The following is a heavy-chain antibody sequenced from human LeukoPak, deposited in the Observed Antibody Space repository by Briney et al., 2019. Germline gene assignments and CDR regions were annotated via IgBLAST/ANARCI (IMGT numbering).Heavy chain of an antibody. J-gene: IGHJ4*02. V-gene: IGHV3-23*01. CDR2: ISSSADST. CDR3: AKGEYSSSSYYFDY. Sequence: PGGSLRLSCEASGFTFSSYAMSWVRQAPGKGLAWVSVISSSADSTYYADSVKGRFTISRDNSKNTLYLQMNSLRAEDTAVYYCAKGEYSSSSYYFDYWGQGTLVTVSS. CDR1: GFTFSSYA. D-gene: IGHD6-6*01.